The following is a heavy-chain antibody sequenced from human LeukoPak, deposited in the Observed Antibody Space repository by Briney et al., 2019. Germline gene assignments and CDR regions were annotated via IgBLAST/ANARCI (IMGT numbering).Heavy chain of an antibody. Sequence: PGGSLRLSCAASGFTFSSYSMNWVRQAPGKGLEWVSYISRSGSNIYYADSVKGRFTISRDNAKNFLYLQMNSLRDEDTAMYYCARDNFDAFDIWGQGTMVTVSS. D-gene: IGHD1-20*01. V-gene: IGHV3-48*02. J-gene: IGHJ3*02. CDR1: GFTFSSYS. CDR3: ARDNFDAFDI. CDR2: ISRSGSNI.